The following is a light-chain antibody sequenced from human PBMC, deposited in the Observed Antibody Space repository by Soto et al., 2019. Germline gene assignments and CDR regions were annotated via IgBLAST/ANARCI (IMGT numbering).Light chain of an antibody. CDR1: SSDVGSYNL. CDR2: EGS. J-gene: IGLJ3*02. CDR3: CSFAGSRTWV. Sequence: QSALTQPASVSGSPGQSITISCTGTSSDVGSYNLVSWYQQHPGKAPELMIYEGSKRPSGVSNRFSGSKSGNTASLTISGLQAEDEADYYCCSFAGSRTWVFGGGTKVTVL. V-gene: IGLV2-23*01.